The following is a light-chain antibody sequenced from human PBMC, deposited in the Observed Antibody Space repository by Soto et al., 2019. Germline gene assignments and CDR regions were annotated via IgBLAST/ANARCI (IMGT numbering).Light chain of an antibody. CDR2: EAT. CDR1: SSDIGRYNF. Sequence: SVLTQPASMSGSPGQSITISCTGTSSDIGRYNFVSWYQHHPGKAPKLIIYEATKRPSGVSYRFSGSKSGNTASLTISGLQAEDEVDYYCTSYTITSPYVFGTGTKVTVL. J-gene: IGLJ1*01. V-gene: IGLV2-14*01. CDR3: TSYTITSPYV.